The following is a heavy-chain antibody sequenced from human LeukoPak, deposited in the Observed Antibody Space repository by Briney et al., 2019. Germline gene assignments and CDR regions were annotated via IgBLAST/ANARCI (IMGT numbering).Heavy chain of an antibody. CDR3: ARDTGDSSGYCLGAFDI. CDR1: GGTFSSYA. CDR2: IIPILGTA. D-gene: IGHD3-22*01. Sequence: SVKVSCKASGGTFSSYAISWVRQAPGQGLEWMGRIIPILGTANYAQKFQGRVTITTDESTSTAYMELSSLRSEDTAVYYCARDTGDSSGYCLGAFDIWGQGAMVTVSS. J-gene: IGHJ3*02. V-gene: IGHV1-69*11.